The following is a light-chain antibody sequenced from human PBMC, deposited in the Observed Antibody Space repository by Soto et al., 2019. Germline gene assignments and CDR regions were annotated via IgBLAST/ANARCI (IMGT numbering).Light chain of an antibody. J-gene: IGKJ4*01. CDR3: QQYGSSPLT. CDR1: QSVSSNY. CDR2: RAS. V-gene: IGKV3-20*01. Sequence: DILFTQSPGTLSLSPGERATLSCRASQSVSSNYLAWYQQKTGQTHKVLIYRASTRATGIPDRFSGSGSGTDFTLTISRLEAEDFAVYYCQQYGSSPLTFGGGTKV.